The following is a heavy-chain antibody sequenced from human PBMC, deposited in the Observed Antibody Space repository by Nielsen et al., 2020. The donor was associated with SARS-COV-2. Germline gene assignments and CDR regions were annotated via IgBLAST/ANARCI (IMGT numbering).Heavy chain of an antibody. Sequence: GESLKISCAASGFTFSSYAMYWVRQAPGKGLEWLAVISYDGSNKYYADSVKGRFTISRDNSKNTLYLQMNSLRAEDTAVYYCARGNGWGSYFDYWGQGTLVTVSS. V-gene: IGHV3-30-3*01. CDR3: ARGNGWGSYFDY. J-gene: IGHJ4*02. CDR1: GFTFSSYA. CDR2: ISYDGSNK. D-gene: IGHD7-27*01.